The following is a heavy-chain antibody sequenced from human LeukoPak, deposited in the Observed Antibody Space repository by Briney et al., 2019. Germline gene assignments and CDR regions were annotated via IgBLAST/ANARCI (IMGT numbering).Heavy chain of an antibody. J-gene: IGHJ4*02. CDR2: ISDSGST. D-gene: IGHD5-24*01. CDR1: GFFISSGYY. CDR3: ARGLNGYDY. V-gene: IGHV4-38-2*02. Sequence: SETLSLTCSVSGFFISSGYYWGWIRQPPGKGLEWIGNISDSGSTYYNPSLKSRVTISLDTSKNQFSLKVSSVTAADTAVYYCARGLNGYDYWGQGTLVTVSS.